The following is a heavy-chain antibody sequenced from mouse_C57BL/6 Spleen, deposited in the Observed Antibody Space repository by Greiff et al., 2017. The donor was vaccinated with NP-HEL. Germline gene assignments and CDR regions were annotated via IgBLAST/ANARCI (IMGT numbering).Heavy chain of an antibody. CDR1: GFSLTSYG. Sequence: VMLVESGPGLVQPSQSLSITCTVSGFSLTSYGVHWVRQPPGKGLEWLGVIWSGGSTDYNAAFISRLSISKDNSKSQVFFKMNSLQADDTAIYYCASLGREGIMDYWGQGTSVTVSS. CDR2: IWSGGST. V-gene: IGHV2-4*01. CDR3: ASLGREGIMDY. J-gene: IGHJ4*01. D-gene: IGHD4-1*01.